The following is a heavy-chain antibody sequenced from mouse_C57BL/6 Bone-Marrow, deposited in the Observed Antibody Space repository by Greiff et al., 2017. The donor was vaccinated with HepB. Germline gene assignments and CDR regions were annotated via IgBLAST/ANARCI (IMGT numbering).Heavy chain of an antibody. Sequence: QVQLQQSGAELVKPGASVKLSCKASGYTFTEYTIHWVKQRSGQGLEWIGWFYPGSGSIKYNEKFKDKATLTADKSSSTVYMELSRLTSEDSAVYLCASNPYGSGYGYAMDYWGQGASVTVSS. CDR3: ASNPYGSGYGYAMDY. D-gene: IGHD3-1*01. CDR1: GYTFTEYT. CDR2: FYPGSGSI. J-gene: IGHJ4*01. V-gene: IGHV1-62-2*01.